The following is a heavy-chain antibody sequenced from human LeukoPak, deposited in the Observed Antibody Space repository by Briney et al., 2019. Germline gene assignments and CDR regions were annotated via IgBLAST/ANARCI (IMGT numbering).Heavy chain of an antibody. CDR3: ARGGQRFDP. CDR2: IYTSEIT. V-gene: IGHV4-4*07. CDR1: GNPISGYY. J-gene: IGHJ5*02. D-gene: IGHD6-25*01. Sequence: SETLSLTCTVSGNPISGYYWSWIRQPAGKGLEWIGRIYTSEITNYNPSLKSRVTMSIDTSKNQFSLKLSSVTAADTAVYYCARGGQRFDPWGQGTLVTVSS.